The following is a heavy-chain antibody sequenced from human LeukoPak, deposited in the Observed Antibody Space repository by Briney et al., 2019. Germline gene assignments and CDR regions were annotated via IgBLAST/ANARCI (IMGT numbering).Heavy chain of an antibody. Sequence: SGTLSLTCVVSGGSISNNKWWTWVRQPPGKGLEWIGEIFHSGSTKYNPPLKSRVTISVDKSKNQFSLKLSSVTAADTAVYYCASVALSSFDYWGQGTLVTVSS. CDR3: ASVALSSFDY. D-gene: IGHD2-21*01. J-gene: IGHJ4*02. CDR1: GGSISNNKW. CDR2: IFHSGST. V-gene: IGHV4-4*02.